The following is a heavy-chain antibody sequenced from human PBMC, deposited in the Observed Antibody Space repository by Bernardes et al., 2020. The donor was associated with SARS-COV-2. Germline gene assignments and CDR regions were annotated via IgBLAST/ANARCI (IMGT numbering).Heavy chain of an antibody. J-gene: IGHJ3*02. V-gene: IGHV1-18*01. Sequence: ASVKVSCKASGYTFTSYGISWVRQAPGQGLEWMGWISAYNGNTNYAQKLQGRVTMTTDTSTSTAYMELRSLRSDDTAVYYCARDLNVIEDTYYYDSSGLDAFDIWGQGTMVTVSS. CDR2: ISAYNGNT. CDR1: GYTFTSYG. CDR3: ARDLNVIEDTYYYDSSGLDAFDI. D-gene: IGHD3-22*01.